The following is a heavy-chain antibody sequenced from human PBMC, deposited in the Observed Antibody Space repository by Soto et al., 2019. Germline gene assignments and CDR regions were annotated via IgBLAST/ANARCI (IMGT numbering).Heavy chain of an antibody. CDR1: GGSISSSSYY. CDR2: IFHTGST. CDR3: ARRRIVVTTNFDF. D-gene: IGHD1-26*01. Sequence: SETLSLTCNVSGGSISSSSYYWGWIRQPPGKGLEWIGHIFHTGSTYYNPSLKSRVTISVDTSKNQFSLKLSSVTATDTAVYYCARRRIVVTTNFDFWGQGTLVTVSS. J-gene: IGHJ4*02. V-gene: IGHV4-39*01.